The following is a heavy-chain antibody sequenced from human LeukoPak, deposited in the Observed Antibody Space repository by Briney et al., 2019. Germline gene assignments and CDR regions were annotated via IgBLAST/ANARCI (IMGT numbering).Heavy chain of an antibody. J-gene: IGHJ6*03. D-gene: IGHD2-2*01. CDR1: GFTFSSYA. CDR2: ISGSGGST. Sequence: GGSLRLSCAASGFTFSSYAMSWVRQAPGKGLEWVSAISGSGGSTYYADSVKGRFTISRDNSKNTLYLQMNSLRAEDTAVYYCAKGGGVVPAASDLDYYYYYYMDVWGKGTTVTVSS. V-gene: IGHV3-23*01. CDR3: AKGGGVVPAASDLDYYYYYYMDV.